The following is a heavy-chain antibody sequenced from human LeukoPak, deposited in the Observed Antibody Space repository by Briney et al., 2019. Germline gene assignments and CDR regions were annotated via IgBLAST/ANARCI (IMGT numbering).Heavy chain of an antibody. CDR3: ARVGSRGYYFDY. Sequence: GGSLRLSCAASGFIFSSYWMHWVRQAPGKGLVWVSRINTDGRSTSYADSVKGRFTISRDNANNSLYLQMNSLTAEDTAVFYCARVGSRGYYFDYWGQGTLVSVSS. D-gene: IGHD1-26*01. CDR1: GFIFSSYW. CDR2: INTDGRST. J-gene: IGHJ4*02. V-gene: IGHV3-74*01.